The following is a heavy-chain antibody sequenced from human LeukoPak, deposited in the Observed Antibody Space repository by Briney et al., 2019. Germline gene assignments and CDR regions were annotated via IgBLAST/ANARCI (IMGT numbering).Heavy chain of an antibody. CDR3: ARDRGWRTSGYYLYHFDY. J-gene: IGHJ4*02. Sequence: GGSLRLSCVASGFTFTDYFMSWVRQAPGKGLEWVASIKHNGGEKYYVGSVKGRFTISRDNAKNSLYLKMSSLRVEDTAVYYCARDRGWRTSGYYLYHFDYWGQGTLVTFAS. D-gene: IGHD3-22*01. V-gene: IGHV3-7*01. CDR1: GFTFTDYF. CDR2: IKHNGGEK.